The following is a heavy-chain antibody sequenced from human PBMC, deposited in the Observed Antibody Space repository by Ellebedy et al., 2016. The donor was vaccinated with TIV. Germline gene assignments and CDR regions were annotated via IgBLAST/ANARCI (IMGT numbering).Heavy chain of an antibody. CDR1: GFTFSRHG. CDR2: IWYDGSKE. D-gene: IGHD6-19*01. J-gene: IGHJ1*01. V-gene: IGHV3-33*01. Sequence: GGSLRLSCAASGFTFSRHGMHWVRQAPGKGLEWVALIWYDGSKEYYVDSVKGRFSISRDNSKNTLYLQMNSLRAEDTAIYYCAREAGTSGWYSGFQHWGQGTLVTVSS. CDR3: AREAGTSGWYSGFQH.